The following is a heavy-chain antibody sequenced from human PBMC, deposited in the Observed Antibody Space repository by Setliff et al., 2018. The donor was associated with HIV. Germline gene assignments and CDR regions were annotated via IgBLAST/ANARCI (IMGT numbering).Heavy chain of an antibody. CDR2: ISYDGINK. D-gene: IGHD3-22*01. V-gene: IGHV3-30*03. CDR1: GFTFNSYG. Sequence: GGSLRLSCIDNGFTFNSYGMHWVRQAPGKGLEWVAFISYDGINKYYVDSVKGRFNISRDNSKNTLYLQMMSLRPDDTGVYYCARDAKNPITMIYYFDYWGQGTLVTVSS. CDR3: ARDAKNPITMIYYFDY. J-gene: IGHJ4*02.